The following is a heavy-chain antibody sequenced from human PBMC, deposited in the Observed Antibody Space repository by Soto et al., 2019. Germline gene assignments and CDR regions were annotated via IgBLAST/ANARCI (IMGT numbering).Heavy chain of an antibody. D-gene: IGHD3-3*01. CDR1: GFTFSSYS. Sequence: EVQLVESGGGLVKPGGSLRLSCAASGFTFSSYSMNWVRQAPGKGLEWVSSISSSSSYIYYADSVKGRFTISIDNAKNPPYLQMNSLRAEDTAVYYCARDGDDFWSGENYYYYYMDVWGKGTTVTVSS. CDR3: ARDGDDFWSGENYYYYYMDV. V-gene: IGHV3-21*01. CDR2: ISSSSSYI. J-gene: IGHJ6*03.